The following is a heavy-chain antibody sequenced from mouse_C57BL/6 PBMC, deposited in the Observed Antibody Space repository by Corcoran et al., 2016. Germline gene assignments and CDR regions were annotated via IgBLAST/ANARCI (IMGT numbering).Heavy chain of an antibody. V-gene: IGHV1-80*01. Sequence: QVQLQQSGAELVKPGASVKISCKASGYAFSSYWMNCVKQRPGKGLEWIGQIYPGDGDTNYNGKFKGKATLTADKSSSTAYMQLSSLTSEDSAVYFCARDRPYYRNYVGVAYWGQGTLVTVSA. CDR3: ARDRPYYRNYVGVAY. CDR2: IYPGDGDT. J-gene: IGHJ3*01. D-gene: IGHD2-10*01. CDR1: GYAFSSYW.